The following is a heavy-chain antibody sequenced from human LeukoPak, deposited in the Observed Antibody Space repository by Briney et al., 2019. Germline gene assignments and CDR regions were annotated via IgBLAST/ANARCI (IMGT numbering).Heavy chain of an antibody. Sequence: PSETLSLTCTVSGGSISSYYWSWIRQPPGKRLEWIGYIYYSGSTNYNPSLKSRVTISVDTSKNQFSLKLSSVTAADTAVYYCAKDLLMVYAIPEPFDYWGQGTLVTVSS. J-gene: IGHJ4*02. D-gene: IGHD2-8*01. CDR1: GGSISSYY. V-gene: IGHV4-59*12. CDR2: IYYSGST. CDR3: AKDLLMVYAIPEPFDY.